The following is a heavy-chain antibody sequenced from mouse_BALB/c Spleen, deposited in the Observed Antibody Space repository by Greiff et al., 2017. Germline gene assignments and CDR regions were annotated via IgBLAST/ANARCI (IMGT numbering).Heavy chain of an antibody. V-gene: IGHV1-82*01. Sequence: VQLQQSGPELVKPGASVKISCKASGYAFSSSWMNWVKQRPGQGLEWIGRIYPGDGDTNYNGKFKGKATLTADKSSSTAYMQLSSLTSVDSAVYFCARSAYYRYDVPVYWGQGTLVTVSA. CDR1: GYAFSSSW. J-gene: IGHJ3*01. CDR2: IYPGDGDT. CDR3: ARSAYYRYDVPVY. D-gene: IGHD2-14*01.